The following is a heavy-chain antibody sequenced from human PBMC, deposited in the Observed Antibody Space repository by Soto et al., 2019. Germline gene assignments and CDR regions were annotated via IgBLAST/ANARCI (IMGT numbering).Heavy chain of an antibody. V-gene: IGHV1-8*01. D-gene: IGHD2-2*01. CDR2: MNPNSGNT. Sequence: ASVKVSCRASGYTFTSYDINWVRQATGQGLEWMGWMNPNSGNTGYAQKFQGRVTMTRNTSISTTYMELRSLRSDDTAVYFCARGLYHHFPVPWYGMDVWGQGTTVTVS. J-gene: IGHJ6*02. CDR3: ARGLYHHFPVPWYGMDV. CDR1: GYTFTSYD.